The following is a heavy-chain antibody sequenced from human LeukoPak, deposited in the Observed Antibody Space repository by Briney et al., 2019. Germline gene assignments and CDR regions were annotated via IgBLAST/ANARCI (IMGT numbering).Heavy chain of an antibody. D-gene: IGHD6-13*01. CDR2: ITSGGTI. CDR3: ALNSSSYRGDAFDI. CDR1: GFTFSSYG. V-gene: IGHV3-48*02. J-gene: IGHJ3*02. Sequence: GGSLRLSCAASGFTFSSYGMSWVRQAPGKGLEWLSHITSGGTIYYADSVKGRFTISRDNAKNSLYLQMNNLRDEDTAVYYCALNSSSYRGDAFDIWGQGTMVTVSS.